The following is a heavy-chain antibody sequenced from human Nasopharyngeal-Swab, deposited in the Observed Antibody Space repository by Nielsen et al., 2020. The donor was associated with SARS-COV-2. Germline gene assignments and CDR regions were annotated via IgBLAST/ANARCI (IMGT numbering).Heavy chain of an antibody. CDR2: IYSGGST. D-gene: IGHD5-18*01. CDR1: GFTVSSNY. Sequence: GESLKISCAASGFTVSSNYMSWVRQAPGKGLEWVSVIYSGGSTYYADSVKGRFTISRDNSKNTLYLQMNSLRAEDTAVYYCARDHSYGSRYYYYYCMDVWGKGTTVTVSS. CDR3: ARDHSYGSRYYYYYCMDV. J-gene: IGHJ6*03. V-gene: IGHV3-66*02.